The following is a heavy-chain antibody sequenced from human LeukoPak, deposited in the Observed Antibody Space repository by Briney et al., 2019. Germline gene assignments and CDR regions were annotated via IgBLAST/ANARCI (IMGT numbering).Heavy chain of an antibody. V-gene: IGHV4-30-4*01. J-gene: IGHJ4*02. D-gene: IGHD1-1*01. CDR2: VHYSGTT. CDR1: GGSISSGDKY. CDR3: ARDWQLVD. Sequence: SETLSHTCTVSGGSISSGDKYWSWIRQPLGKGLEWIGNVHYSGTTSYNSSLTSRLSMSVDRSKNQFSLRLSSVTAADTAVYYCARDWQLVDWGQGTLVTVSS.